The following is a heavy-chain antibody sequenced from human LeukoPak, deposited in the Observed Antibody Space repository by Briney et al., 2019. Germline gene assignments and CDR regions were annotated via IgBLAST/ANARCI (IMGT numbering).Heavy chain of an antibody. CDR3: AKDRGFWFGEFPD. V-gene: IGHV3-30*02. Sequence: QAGGSLRLSCAASGFIFSSYDMHWVRQAPGKGLEWVAFIWYDGSNKYYADSVKGRFTIYRDNSNNTLYLQMNSLRAEDTAVYYCAKDRGFWFGEFPDWGQGTLVTVSS. D-gene: IGHD3-10*01. J-gene: IGHJ4*02. CDR2: IWYDGSNK. CDR1: GFIFSSYD.